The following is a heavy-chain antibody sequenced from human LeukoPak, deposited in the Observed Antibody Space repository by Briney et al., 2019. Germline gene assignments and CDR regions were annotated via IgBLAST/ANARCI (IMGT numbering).Heavy chain of an antibody. CDR3: ATAEMAYGDFDI. D-gene: IGHD5-24*01. CDR2: IYYSGST. CDR1: GGSISSYY. Sequence: SETLSLTCTVSGGSISSYYWSWIRQPPGKGLEWIGYIYYSGSTNYNPSLKSRVTISVDTSKNQFSLKLSSVTAADTAVYYCATAEMAYGDFDIWGQGTMVTVSS. V-gene: IGHV4-59*01. J-gene: IGHJ3*02.